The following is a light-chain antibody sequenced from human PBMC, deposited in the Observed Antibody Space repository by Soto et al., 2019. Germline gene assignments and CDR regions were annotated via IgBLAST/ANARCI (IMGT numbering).Light chain of an antibody. V-gene: IGKV3-15*01. J-gene: IGKJ1*01. CDR2: GAS. CDR3: QQRSNWPPTWT. CDR1: RNVGSK. Sequence: EIVMTQSPATLSVSPGERATLSCRASRNVGSKLAWYMQIPGQSPRLLISGASTRAADFPARFSGSGSGTDSTLTITSLEPEDFAVYYCQQRSNWPPTWTFGQGTKVDNK.